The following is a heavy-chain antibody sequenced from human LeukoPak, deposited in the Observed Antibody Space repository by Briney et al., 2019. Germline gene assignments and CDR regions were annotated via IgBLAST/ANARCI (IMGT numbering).Heavy chain of an antibody. D-gene: IGHD6-19*01. CDR2: IYTSGST. CDR3: ARRDSSGWYYFDY. Sequence: PSETLSLTCTVSGGSISSYYWSWIRQPAGKGLEWIGRIYTSGSTNYNPSLKSRVTISVDKSKNQSSLKLSSVTAADTAVYYCARRDSSGWYYFDYWGQGTLVTVSS. CDR1: GGSISSYY. V-gene: IGHV4-4*07. J-gene: IGHJ4*02.